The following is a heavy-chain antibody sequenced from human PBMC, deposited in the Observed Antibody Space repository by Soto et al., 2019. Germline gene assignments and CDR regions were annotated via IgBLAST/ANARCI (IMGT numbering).Heavy chain of an antibody. CDR2: SIPIFGTA. J-gene: IGHJ3*02. CDR1: GGTFSSYA. Sequence: SVKVSCKASGGTFSSYAISWVRQAPGQGLEWMGGSIPIFGTANYAQKFQGRGTITADESTSTAYMGLSSLRSEDTAVYYSASWNSSGSQEHGAFDIWGQGTMVTVSS. V-gene: IGHV1-69*13. CDR3: ASWNSSGSQEHGAFDI. D-gene: IGHD3-22*01.